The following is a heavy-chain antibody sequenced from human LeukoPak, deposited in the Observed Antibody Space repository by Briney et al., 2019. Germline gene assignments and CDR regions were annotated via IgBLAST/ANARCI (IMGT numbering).Heavy chain of an antibody. V-gene: IGHV4-4*07. CDR3: ARDHVLTGWVFDY. J-gene: IGHJ4*02. CDR2: IYTSGST. Sequence: PSETLSLTCAVYGGSFSGYYWSWIRQPAGKGLEWIGRIYTSGSTNYNPSLKSRVTMSVDTSKNQFSLKLSSVTAADTAVYYCARDHVLTGWVFDYWGQGTLVTVSS. CDR1: GGSFSGYY. D-gene: IGHD3-9*01.